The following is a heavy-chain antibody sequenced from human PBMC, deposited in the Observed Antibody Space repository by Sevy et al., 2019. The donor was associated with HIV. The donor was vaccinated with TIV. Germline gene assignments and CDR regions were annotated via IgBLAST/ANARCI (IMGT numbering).Heavy chain of an antibody. V-gene: IGHV3-23*01. J-gene: IGHJ4*02. CDR3: GRQIASATTN. Sequence: GGSLRLSCAASGFTFSTYAMNWVRQAPGKGLEWVSVLSDGDGTITFYADSVRGRFTISRDNAKNTVYLQMNSLGAEDTAIYYCGRQIASATTNWGQGTLVTVSS. D-gene: IGHD6-13*01. CDR2: LSDGDGTIT. CDR1: GFTFSTYA.